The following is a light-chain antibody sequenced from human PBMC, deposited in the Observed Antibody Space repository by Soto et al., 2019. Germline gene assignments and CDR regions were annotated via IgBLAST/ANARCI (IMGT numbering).Light chain of an antibody. CDR2: AAS. CDR3: QKYNNDPWT. Sequence: DIQMTQSPSSLSASVGDRVTITCRASQGSIHDVAWYKQKPGRVPKLLISAASTLRSWVSSRFSGSGSGTEYTLTISSLKPEYAATYYCQKYNNDPWTFGQGTKVEI. V-gene: IGKV1-27*01. CDR1: QGSIHD. J-gene: IGKJ1*01.